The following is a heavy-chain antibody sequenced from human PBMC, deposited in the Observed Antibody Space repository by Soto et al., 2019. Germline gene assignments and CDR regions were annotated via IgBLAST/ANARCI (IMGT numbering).Heavy chain of an antibody. D-gene: IGHD3-22*01. V-gene: IGHV3-66*01. CDR3: ARNGDSSDYRGWFDP. CDR2: IYSGGTT. CDR1: GFTVSSNY. J-gene: IGHJ5*02. Sequence: GGSLRLSCAASGFTVSSNYMSWVRQAPGKGLEWVSVIYSGGTTYYADSVKGRFTISRDNSKNTLYLQMNSLRAEYTAVYYCARNGDSSDYRGWFDPWGQGTLVTVSS.